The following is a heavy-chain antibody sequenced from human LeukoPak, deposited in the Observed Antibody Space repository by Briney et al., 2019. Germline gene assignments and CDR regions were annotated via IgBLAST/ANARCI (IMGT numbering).Heavy chain of an antibody. V-gene: IGHV3-21*04. D-gene: IGHD3-10*01. CDR2: ISSSSSYI. Sequence: PGGSLRLSCAASGFTFSSYSMNWVRQAPGKGLEWVPSISSSSSYIYYADSVKGRFTISRNNSENTLYLQMNVLRADDTAIYYCAKEAFGDKGFDHWGQGTLAAVSS. CDR3: AKEAFGDKGFDH. CDR1: GFTFSSYS. J-gene: IGHJ4*02.